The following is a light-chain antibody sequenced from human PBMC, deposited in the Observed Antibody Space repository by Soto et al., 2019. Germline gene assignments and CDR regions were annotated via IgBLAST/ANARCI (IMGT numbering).Light chain of an antibody. Sequence: DIQMTQSPSSLSASVVDRVTITCRASQSISNYLNWYQQKPGKSPKLLIYAASSLQSGVSSRFSGSRSRTDFTLTMSSRQPADFATYSFQHSYTTLFTLGTGTKVYIK. CDR2: AAS. V-gene: IGKV1-39*01. J-gene: IGKJ3*01. CDR3: QHSYTTLFT. CDR1: QSISNY.